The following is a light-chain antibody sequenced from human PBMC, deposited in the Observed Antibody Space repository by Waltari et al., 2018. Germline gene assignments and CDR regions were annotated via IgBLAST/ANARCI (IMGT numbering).Light chain of an antibody. Sequence: QSALTQPASVSGSPGQSITISCTGTATDIGGYNYVSWYQPHPGKAPKLVIFDVSRPPSGISYRFSASKFGNTASLTISGLQPDDEADYYCCSFTSSSTWVFGGGTKLTVL. CDR2: DVS. CDR3: CSFTSSSTWV. CDR1: ATDIGGYNY. V-gene: IGLV2-14*03. J-gene: IGLJ3*02.